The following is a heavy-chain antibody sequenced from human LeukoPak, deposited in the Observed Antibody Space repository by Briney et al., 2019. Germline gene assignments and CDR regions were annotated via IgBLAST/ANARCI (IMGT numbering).Heavy chain of an antibody. CDR3: ARENIVVVTAIRDAFDI. V-gene: IGHV3-30-3*01. D-gene: IGHD2-21*02. J-gene: IGHJ3*02. Sequence: PGGSLRLSCAASGFTFSSYAMHWVRQAPGKGLEWVAVISYDGSNKYYADSVKGRFTISRDNSKNTLYLQMNSLRDEDTAVYYCARENIVVVTAIRDAFDIWGQGTMVTVSS. CDR2: ISYDGSNK. CDR1: GFTFSSYA.